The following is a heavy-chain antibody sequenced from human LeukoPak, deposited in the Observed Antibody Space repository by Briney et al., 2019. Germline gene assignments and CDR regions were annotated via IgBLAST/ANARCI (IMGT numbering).Heavy chain of an antibody. CDR3: ARVVSPGYYYHYYMDV. V-gene: IGHV4-4*02. J-gene: IGHJ6*03. CDR2: IYHSGST. Sequence: SETLSLTCAVSGGSISSSNWWSWVRPPPGKGLEWIGEIYHSGSTNYNPSLKSRVTISVDKSKNQFSLKLSSVTAADTAVYYCARVVSPGYYYHYYMDVWGKGTTVTVSS. CDR1: GGSISSSNW. D-gene: IGHD2/OR15-2a*01.